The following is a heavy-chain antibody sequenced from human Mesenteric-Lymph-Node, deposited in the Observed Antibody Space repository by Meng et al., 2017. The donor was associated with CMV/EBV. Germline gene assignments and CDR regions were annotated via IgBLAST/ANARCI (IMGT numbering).Heavy chain of an antibody. V-gene: IGHV1-2*02. CDR3: ARDVVDDNAFDI. CDR1: GYTFTGYY. CDR2: INPNSGGT. D-gene: IGHD3-16*02. Sequence: ASVKVSCKASGYTFTGYYMHWVRQAPGQGLEWMGWINPNSGGTNYAQKFQGRATMTRHTSISTVYMELTSLKSDDTAVYYCARDVVDDNAFDIWGQGTMVTVSS. J-gene: IGHJ3*02.